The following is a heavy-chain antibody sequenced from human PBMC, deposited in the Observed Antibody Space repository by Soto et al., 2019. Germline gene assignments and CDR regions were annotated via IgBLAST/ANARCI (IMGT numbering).Heavy chain of an antibody. Sequence: QVHLQESGPGLVKPSQTLSLTCNVSGGSVSSGDYFWNWIRQAPGKGLEWIGYIYYSGSTYYKPSLRSRVTMSIDTARNQFSLKVHSVTATDEAVYYCARGSRTGTTDSWGQGTLVNVSS. D-gene: IGHD1-7*01. CDR1: GGSVSSGDYF. CDR2: IYYSGST. V-gene: IGHV4-30-4*01. CDR3: ARGSRTGTTDS. J-gene: IGHJ4*02.